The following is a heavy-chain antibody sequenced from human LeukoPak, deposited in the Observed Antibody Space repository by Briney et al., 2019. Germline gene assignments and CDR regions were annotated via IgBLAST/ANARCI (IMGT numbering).Heavy chain of an antibody. J-gene: IGHJ4*02. V-gene: IGHV3-21*01. D-gene: IGHD5-12*01. CDR2: ISSSSSYI. CDR3: ANFSRSGYDPSGY. Sequence: GGSLRLSCAASGFTFSSYSMNWVRQAPGKGLEWVSSISSSSSYIYYADSVKGRFTISRDNAKNSLYLQMNSLRAEDTAVYYCANFSRSGYDPSGYWGQGTLVTVSS. CDR1: GFTFSSYS.